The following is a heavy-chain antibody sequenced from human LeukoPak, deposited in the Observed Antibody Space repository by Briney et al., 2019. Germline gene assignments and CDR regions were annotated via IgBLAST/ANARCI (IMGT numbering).Heavy chain of an antibody. CDR2: ISYDGSNK. CDR3: ARTSWFGELCCYFDY. V-gene: IGHV3-30*04. Sequence: GGSLRLSCAASGFTFSSYAMHWVRQAPGKGLEWVAVISYDGSNKYYADSVKGRFTISRDNSKNTLYLQMNSLRAEDTAVYYCARTSWFGELCCYFDYWGQGTQVTVSS. D-gene: IGHD3-10*01. CDR1: GFTFSSYA. J-gene: IGHJ4*02.